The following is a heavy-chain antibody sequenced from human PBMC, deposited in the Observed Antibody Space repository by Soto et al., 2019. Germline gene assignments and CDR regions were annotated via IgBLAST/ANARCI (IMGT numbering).Heavy chain of an antibody. CDR3: ARVGVAATLYYYYYMDV. V-gene: IGHV1-3*01. D-gene: IGHD2-15*01. CDR2: INAGNGNT. CDR1: GYTFTSYA. J-gene: IGHJ6*03. Sequence: QVQLVQSGAEVKKPGASVKVSCKASGYTFTSYAMHWVRQAPGQRLEWMGWINAGNGNTKYSQKFQGRVTITRDTSARTAYMERSSLRSEDTAVYYCARVGVAATLYYYYYMDVWGKGTTVTVSS.